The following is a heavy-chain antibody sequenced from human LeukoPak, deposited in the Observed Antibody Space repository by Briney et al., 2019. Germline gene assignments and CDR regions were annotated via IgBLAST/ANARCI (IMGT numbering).Heavy chain of an antibody. CDR3: ARGPSRGDYVD. CDR2: ISGSGGAT. CDR1: GFSFRSCG. V-gene: IGHV3-23*01. Sequence: GGSLRLSCAASGFSFRSCGMSWVRQLPGKGLEWVSTISGSGGATYYADSVKGRFTISRDNSKNTLYLQMNSLRVEDTAVYYCARGPSRGDYVDWGQGTLVTVSS. D-gene: IGHD4-17*01. J-gene: IGHJ4*02.